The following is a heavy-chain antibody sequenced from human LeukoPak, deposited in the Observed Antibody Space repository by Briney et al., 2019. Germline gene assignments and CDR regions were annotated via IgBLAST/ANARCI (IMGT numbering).Heavy chain of an antibody. CDR3: AKDLEYSSSFNWFDP. V-gene: IGHV3-30*02. D-gene: IGHD6-6*01. J-gene: IGHJ5*02. CDR2: IRNDGSDK. Sequence: QPGGSLRLSCAASGFTFSKCGMHWVRLAPGKGLEGGAFIRNDGSDKYYADSVKGRFTISRDNSKNTLFLQMNSLRPEDTAIYYCAKDLEYSSSFNWFDPWGQGNLVTVSS. CDR1: GFTFSKCG.